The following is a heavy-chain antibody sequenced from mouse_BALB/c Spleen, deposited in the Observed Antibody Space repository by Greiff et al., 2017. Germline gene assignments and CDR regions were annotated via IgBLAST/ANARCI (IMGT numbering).Heavy chain of an antibody. V-gene: IGHV14-3*02. Sequence: VQLQQSGAELVKPGASVKLSCTASGFNIKDTYMHWVKQRPEQGLEWIGRIDPANGNTKYDPKFQGKATITADTSSNTAYLQLSSLTSEDTAVYYCAHDGYYVAWFAYWGQGTLVTVSA. CDR1: GFNIKDTY. D-gene: IGHD2-3*01. CDR2: IDPANGNT. CDR3: AHDGYYVAWFAY. J-gene: IGHJ3*01.